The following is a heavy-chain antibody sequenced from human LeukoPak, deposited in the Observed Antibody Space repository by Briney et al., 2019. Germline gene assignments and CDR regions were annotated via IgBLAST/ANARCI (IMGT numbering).Heavy chain of an antibody. J-gene: IGHJ3*02. CDR2: MDSGGIT. V-gene: IGHV4-61*02. D-gene: IGHD3-10*01. CDR3: ARHQTESHYYGSGYDAFDI. CDR1: GGSISSGNYY. Sequence: SETLSLTCTVSGGSISSGNYYWTWIRQPPGKGLEWIERMDSGGITYYNPSLWNRVTISVDTSKNQFSLKLSSVTAADTAVYYCARHQTESHYYGSGYDAFDIWGQGTMVTVSS.